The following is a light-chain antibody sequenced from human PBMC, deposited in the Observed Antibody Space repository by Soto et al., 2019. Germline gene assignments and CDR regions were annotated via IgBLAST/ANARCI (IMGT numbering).Light chain of an antibody. Sequence: QSVLTQPPSVSGAPGQTVTISCTGSNSNVGGGYDVHWYQQLPGSAPKLLIYANNNRPSGVPDRFSGSKSGTSASLAITGLQAEDEVDYYCQSYDPTLNVVFGGGTKLTVL. CDR1: NSNVGGGYD. V-gene: IGLV1-40*01. J-gene: IGLJ2*01. CDR2: ANN. CDR3: QSYDPTLNVV.